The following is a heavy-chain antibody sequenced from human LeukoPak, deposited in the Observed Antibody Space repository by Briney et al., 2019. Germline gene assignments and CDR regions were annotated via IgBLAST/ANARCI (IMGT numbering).Heavy chain of an antibody. J-gene: IGHJ4*02. Sequence: GSLRLSCAASGFTFSSYAVSWVRQAPGKGLEWVSSISGSGGSTYSADSVKGRFTISRDNSKNTLYLQMNSLRAEDTALYYCAKDRSCTNDICHGDFDYWGQGTLVTVSS. V-gene: IGHV3-23*01. CDR2: ISGSGGST. CDR3: AKDRSCTNDICHGDFDY. CDR1: GFTFSSYA. D-gene: IGHD2-8*01.